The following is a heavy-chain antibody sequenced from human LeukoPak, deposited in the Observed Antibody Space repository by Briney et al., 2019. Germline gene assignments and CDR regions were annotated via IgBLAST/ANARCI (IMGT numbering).Heavy chain of an antibody. CDR3: ARVVRYGSGAYYYMDV. J-gene: IGHJ6*03. V-gene: IGHV4-39*07. CDR1: GGSISSSSYY. Sequence: SETLSLTCTVSGGSISSSSYYWGWIRQPPGKGLEWIGSIYYSGSTYYNPSLKSRVTISVDTSKNQLSLKLSSVTAADTAVYYCARVVRYGSGAYYYMDVWGKGTTVTVSS. D-gene: IGHD3-10*01. CDR2: IYYSGST.